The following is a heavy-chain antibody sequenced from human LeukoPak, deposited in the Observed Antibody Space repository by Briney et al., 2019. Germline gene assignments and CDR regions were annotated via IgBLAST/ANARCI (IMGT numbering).Heavy chain of an antibody. CDR1: GFTFSDYY. V-gene: IGHV3-11*01. D-gene: IGHD3-10*01. CDR3: AKDLWFGELQDY. CDR2: ISSSGSTI. J-gene: IGHJ4*02. Sequence: GGSLRLSCAASGFTFSDYYMSWLRQAPGKGLEWVSYISSSGSTIYYADSVKGRFTISRDNAKNSLYLQMNSLRAEDTAVYYCAKDLWFGELQDYWGQGTLVTVSS.